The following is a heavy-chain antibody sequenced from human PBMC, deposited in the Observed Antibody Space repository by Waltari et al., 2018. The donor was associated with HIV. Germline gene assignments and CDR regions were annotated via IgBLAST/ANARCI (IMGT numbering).Heavy chain of an antibody. Sequence: QMLLSESGPGLVRPSETLSLRCNVSGVAKGRSAYFWGWIRHPPGKGLEWIGSLSDTMTSNVNPSLKGRVKLSFDRSTSQVSLTLTSVAVADTSVYFCVVHRTSIPTRVDFWGQGTLVTVSS. CDR2: LSDTMTS. J-gene: IGHJ4*02. V-gene: IGHV4-39*07. D-gene: IGHD2-2*01. CDR3: VVHRTSIPTRVDF. CDR1: GVAKGRSAYF.